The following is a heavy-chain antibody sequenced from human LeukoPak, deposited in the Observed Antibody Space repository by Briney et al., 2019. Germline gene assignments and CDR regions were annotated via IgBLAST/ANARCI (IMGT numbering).Heavy chain of an antibody. D-gene: IGHD1-26*01. Sequence: PGGSLRLSCAASGFTFSSYWMHWVRQAPGMGLVWVSRINSDGSSTSYADSVKGRFTISRDNAKNTLYLQMNSLRAEDTAVYYCARAERWELLNLDYWGQGTLVTVSS. CDR2: INSDGSST. CDR3: ARAERWELLNLDY. J-gene: IGHJ4*02. V-gene: IGHV3-74*01. CDR1: GFTFSSYW.